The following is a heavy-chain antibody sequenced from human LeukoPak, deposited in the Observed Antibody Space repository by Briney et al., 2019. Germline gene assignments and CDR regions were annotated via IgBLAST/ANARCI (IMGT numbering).Heavy chain of an antibody. CDR1: GFSLSTRGMC. CDR2: IDWDDDK. J-gene: IGHJ4*02. V-gene: IGHV2-70*01. D-gene: IGHD6-19*01. CDR3: ARIQGDSSGWSYYFDY. Sequence: SGPTLVNPTQTLTLTCTFSGFSLSTRGMCVSWIRQPPGKALEWLALIDWDDDKYYSTSLKTRLTISKDTSKNQVVLTMTNMDPVDTATYYCARIQGDSSGWSYYFDYWGQGTLVTVSS.